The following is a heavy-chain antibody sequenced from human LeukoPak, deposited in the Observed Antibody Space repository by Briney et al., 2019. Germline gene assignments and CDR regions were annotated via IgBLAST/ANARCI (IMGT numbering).Heavy chain of an antibody. CDR3: ARHWAAVRKFDAFDI. CDR1: GGSTSSYY. CDR2: IYYSGST. J-gene: IGHJ3*02. V-gene: IGHV4-59*08. Sequence: PSETLSLTCTVSGGSTSSYYWSWIRQPPGKGLEWIGYIYYSGSTNYNPSLKSRVTISVDTSKNQFSLKLSSVTAADTAVYYCARHWAAVRKFDAFDIWGQGTMVTVSS. D-gene: IGHD3-10*01.